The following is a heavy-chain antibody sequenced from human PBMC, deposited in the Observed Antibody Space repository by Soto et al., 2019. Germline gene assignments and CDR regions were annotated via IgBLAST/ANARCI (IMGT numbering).Heavy chain of an antibody. CDR1: GGSISSGNYY. V-gene: IGHV4-61*05. CDR2: ISYSGST. D-gene: IGHD1-1*01. CDR3: ARGTNYFDY. Sequence: SETLSLTCTVSGGSISSGNYYWSWIRQPPGKGLEWIGFISYSGSTNYNPSLKSRVTISVDKSKNQFSLKLSSVTAADTAVYYCARGTNYFDYWGQGTLVTVSS. J-gene: IGHJ4*02.